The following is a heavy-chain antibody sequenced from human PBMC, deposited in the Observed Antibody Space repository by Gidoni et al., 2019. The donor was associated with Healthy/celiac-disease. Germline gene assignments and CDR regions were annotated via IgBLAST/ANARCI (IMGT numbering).Heavy chain of an antibody. CDR1: GGSFSGDY. D-gene: IGHD5-12*01. Sequence: QVQLQQWGAGLLKPSETLSLTCAVYGGSFSGDYWSWIRQPPRKGLEVIGESNHSGSTNYNPSLKSRVTISVATSKNQFSLKLSSVTAADSAVYYCARETRMATIAVGFDYWGQGTLVTVSS. J-gene: IGHJ4*02. V-gene: IGHV4-34*01. CDR3: ARETRMATIAVGFDY. CDR2: SNHSGST.